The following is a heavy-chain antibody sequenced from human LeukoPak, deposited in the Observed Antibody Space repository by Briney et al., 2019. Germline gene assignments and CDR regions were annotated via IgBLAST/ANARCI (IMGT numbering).Heavy chain of an antibody. Sequence: PGGSLRLSCAASGFTFSSHSMNWVRQAPGKGLEWVSSISSSSSYIYYADSVKGRFTISRDNAKNSLYLQMNSLRAEDTAVYYCARGTRGAFDIWGQGTMVTVSS. V-gene: IGHV3-21*01. CDR1: GFTFSSHS. CDR3: ARGTRGAFDI. J-gene: IGHJ3*02. D-gene: IGHD3-10*01. CDR2: ISSSSSYI.